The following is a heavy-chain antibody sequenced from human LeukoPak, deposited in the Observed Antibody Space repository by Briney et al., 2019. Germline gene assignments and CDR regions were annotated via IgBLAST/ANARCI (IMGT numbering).Heavy chain of an antibody. V-gene: IGHV4-59*01. Sequence: SETLSLTCTVSGGSISGYYWSWIRQPPGKGLEWIGYIYYSGSTNYNPSLKSRVTISVDTSKNQFSLKLSSVTAAVTAVYYCARANRGDYFDYWGQGTLVTVSS. D-gene: IGHD1-14*01. CDR3: ARANRGDYFDY. CDR1: GGSISGYY. CDR2: IYYSGST. J-gene: IGHJ4*02.